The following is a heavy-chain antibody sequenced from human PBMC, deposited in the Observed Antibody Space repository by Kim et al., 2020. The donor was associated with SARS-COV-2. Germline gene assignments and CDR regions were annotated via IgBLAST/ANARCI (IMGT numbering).Heavy chain of an antibody. V-gene: IGHV3-7*05. CDR2: IRQDGSEI. D-gene: IGHD6-19*01. CDR3: ARQVPGADRRFDY. J-gene: IGHJ4*02. CDR1: EFSLSSYW. Sequence: GGSLRLSCAASEFSLSSYWMDWVRQAPGKGLEWVANIRQDGSEIYYVDSVKGRFTIFRDNARNSLFLQMNSLTAADTAMYYCARQVPGADRRFDYWGQGILVTVSS.